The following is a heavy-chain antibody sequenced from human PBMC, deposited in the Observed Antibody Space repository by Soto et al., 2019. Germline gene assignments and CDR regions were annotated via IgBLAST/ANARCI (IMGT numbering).Heavy chain of an antibody. D-gene: IGHD6-6*01. CDR3: ARSSNSSSSHYYYYYMDV. Sequence: ASVKVSCKASGYTFTGYYMHWVRQAPGQGLEWMGIINPNGGSTSYAQKFQGRVTMTRDTSTSTVYMELSRLRSDDTAVYYCARSSNSSSSHYYYYYMDVWGKGTTVTVSS. J-gene: IGHJ6*03. V-gene: IGHV1-46*01. CDR2: INPNGGST. CDR1: GYTFTGYY.